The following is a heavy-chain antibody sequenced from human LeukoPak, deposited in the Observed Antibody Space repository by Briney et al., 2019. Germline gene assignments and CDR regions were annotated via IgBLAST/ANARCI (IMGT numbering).Heavy chain of an antibody. J-gene: IGHJ4*02. CDR1: EYTFSNYY. CDR3: ARGGVGGNSVSFYYFDY. CDR2: INPSVGSA. Sequence: ASVNVSCKASEYTFSNYYMHWLRQAPGQDLEWMGIINPSVGSASYQQKFQDRVTMTSDTSKSTVYMDLSSLRSEDTAVYYCARGGVGGNSVSFYYFDYWGQGTLVTVSS. D-gene: IGHD1-26*01. V-gene: IGHV1-46*01.